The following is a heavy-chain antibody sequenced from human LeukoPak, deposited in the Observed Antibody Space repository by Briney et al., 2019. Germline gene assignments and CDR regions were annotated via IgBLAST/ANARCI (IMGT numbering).Heavy chain of an antibody. CDR3: ASRIAVSEYFFDY. Sequence: GGSLRLSCAASGFTFSSYSMNWVRQAPGKGLEWVSSISSSSSYIYYADSVKGRFTISRDNAKNSLYLQMNSLRAEDTAVYYCASRIAVSEYFFDYWGQGTLVTVSS. CDR1: GFTFSSYS. CDR2: ISSSSSYI. J-gene: IGHJ4*02. V-gene: IGHV3-21*01. D-gene: IGHD6-19*01.